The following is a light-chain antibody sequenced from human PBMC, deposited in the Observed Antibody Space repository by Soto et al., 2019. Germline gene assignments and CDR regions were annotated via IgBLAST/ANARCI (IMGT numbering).Light chain of an antibody. J-gene: IGKJ5*01. CDR1: QSVSSN. CDR3: QRYNNWPPIT. Sequence: EIVMTQSPATLSVSPGERATLSCRASQSVSSNLAWYQQKPGQAPRLLIYGASTRATGIPARFSGSGSGTGFTLTISSLQSEDFAVYYCQRYNNWPPITFGQGTRLEIK. CDR2: GAS. V-gene: IGKV3-15*01.